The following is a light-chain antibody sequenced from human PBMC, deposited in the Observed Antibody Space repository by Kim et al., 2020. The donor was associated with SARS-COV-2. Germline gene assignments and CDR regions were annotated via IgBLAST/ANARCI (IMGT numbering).Light chain of an antibody. Sequence: DIVLTQSPGTLSLSPGEGATLSCRASQSVSSNHLAWYQQKPGQAPRVIIYGTSNRPAGIPDRFSGRGSGTDFTLTISRLVPEDFAVYYYQQYGNTPLFTFGPGTKVDIK. CDR3: QQYGNTPLFT. CDR1: QSVSSNH. J-gene: IGKJ3*01. CDR2: GTS. V-gene: IGKV3-20*01.